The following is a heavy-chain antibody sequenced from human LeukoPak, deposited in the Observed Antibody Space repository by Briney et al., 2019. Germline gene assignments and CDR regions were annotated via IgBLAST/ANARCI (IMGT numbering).Heavy chain of an antibody. CDR2: FDPEDGET. CDR3: ATAGPSPDASGSPDY. CDR1: GYTLTELS. J-gene: IGHJ4*02. Sequence: ASVKVSCKVSGYTLTELSMHWVRQAPGKGLEWMGGFDPEDGETIYAQKFQGRVTMTEDTSTDTAYMELSSLRSEDTAVYYCATAGPSPDASGSPDYWGQGTLVTVSS. V-gene: IGHV1-24*01. D-gene: IGHD1-26*01.